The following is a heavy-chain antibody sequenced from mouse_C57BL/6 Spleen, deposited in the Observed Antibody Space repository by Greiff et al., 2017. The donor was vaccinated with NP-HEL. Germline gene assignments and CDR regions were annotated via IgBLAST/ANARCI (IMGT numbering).Heavy chain of an antibody. CDR3: TRTVIYYDYVGFAY. Sequence: VQLQESGAELVRPGASVTLSCKASGYTFTDYEMHWVKQTPVHGLEWIGAIDPETGGTAYNQKFKGKAILTADKSSSTAYMELRSLTSDESAVYYSTRTVIYYDYVGFAYWGQGTLVTVSA. D-gene: IGHD2-4*01. V-gene: IGHV1-15*01. CDR1: GYTFTDYE. J-gene: IGHJ3*01. CDR2: IDPETGGT.